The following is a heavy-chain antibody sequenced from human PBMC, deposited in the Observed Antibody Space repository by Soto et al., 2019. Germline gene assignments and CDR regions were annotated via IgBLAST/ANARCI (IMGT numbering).Heavy chain of an antibody. J-gene: IGHJ4*01. V-gene: IGHV4-38-2*01. D-gene: IGHD6-19*01. CDR3: ARVHVMVVAGSTFDY. CDR1: GYYLRSGSY. CDR2: IYHGVTT. Sequence: SQTLSLTYAVSGYYLRSGSYWGVIRQPPGKVPEWIASIYHGVTTFYNPSLKSRVTLSVDTSKNHYSLKLRSVTAADTAVYYCARVHVMVVAGSTFDYWGPGILVTVSS.